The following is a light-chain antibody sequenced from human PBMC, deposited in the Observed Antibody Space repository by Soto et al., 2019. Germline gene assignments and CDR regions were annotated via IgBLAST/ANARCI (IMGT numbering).Light chain of an antibody. J-gene: IGKJ3*01. CDR3: QQFNSYEVL. CDR2: DAS. Sequence: AIQLTQSPSSLSASVGDRATITCRASQGISSDLAWYQQKPGKAPKLLIYDASSLESGVPSRFSGSGSGTDFTLTISSLQPEDFATYYCQQFNSYEVLFGPGTKVDIK. CDR1: QGISSD. V-gene: IGKV1-13*02.